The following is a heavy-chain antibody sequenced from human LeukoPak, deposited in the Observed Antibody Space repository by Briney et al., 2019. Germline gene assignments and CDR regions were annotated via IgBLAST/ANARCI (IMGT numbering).Heavy chain of an antibody. CDR1: GGSFSGYY. V-gene: IGHV4-34*01. D-gene: IGHD4/OR15-4a*01. CDR2: VNHSGST. Sequence: SETLSLTCAVYGGSFSGYYWSWIRQPPGKGLEWIGEVNHSGSTNYNPSLKSRVTISVDTSKNQFSLKLSSVTAADTAVYYCARGRLWGYYYYGMDVWGQGTTVTVSS. J-gene: IGHJ6*02. CDR3: ARGRLWGYYYYGMDV.